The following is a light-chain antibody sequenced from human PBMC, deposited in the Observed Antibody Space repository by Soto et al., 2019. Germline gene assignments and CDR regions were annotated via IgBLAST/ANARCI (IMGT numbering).Light chain of an antibody. V-gene: IGKV3-15*01. CDR3: QNYNKWPWT. J-gene: IGKJ1*01. Sequence: EMLMTQSPATLSVSPGERAALSCRASQNIGTSLAWYQQKPGQSPSLLISDASTWAAGIPARFSGSGSGTDFTLTISSLQSEDIAIYYCQNYNKWPWTVGQGTKVQIK. CDR2: DAS. CDR1: QNIGTS.